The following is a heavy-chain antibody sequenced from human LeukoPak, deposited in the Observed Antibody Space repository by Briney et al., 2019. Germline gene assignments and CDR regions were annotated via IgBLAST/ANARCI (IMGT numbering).Heavy chain of an antibody. D-gene: IGHD4-17*01. CDR3: AGHDYGIYHFDY. CDR2: IYHSGST. Sequence: SETLSLTCTVSGGSISSYYWSWIRQPPGKGLEWIGYIYHSGSTNYNASLKSRVTISVDTSKNQFSLKLSSVSAADTAVYYCAGHDYGIYHFDYWGQGTLVTVSS. J-gene: IGHJ4*02. V-gene: IGHV4-59*01. CDR1: GGSISSYY.